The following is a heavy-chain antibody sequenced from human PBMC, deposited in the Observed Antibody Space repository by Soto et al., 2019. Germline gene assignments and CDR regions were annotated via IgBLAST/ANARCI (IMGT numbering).Heavy chain of an antibody. CDR1: GFTFSSYG. J-gene: IGHJ4*02. CDR2: ISYDGSNK. V-gene: IGHV3-30*18. CDR3: AKDRAVAGTRGYYFDY. Sequence: QVQLVESGGGVVQPGRSLRLSCAAYGFTFSSYGMHWVRQAPGKGLEWVAVISYDGSNKYYADSVKGRFTISRDNSKNTLYLQMNSLRAEDTAVYYCAKDRAVAGTRGYYFDYWGQGTLVTVSS. D-gene: IGHD6-19*01.